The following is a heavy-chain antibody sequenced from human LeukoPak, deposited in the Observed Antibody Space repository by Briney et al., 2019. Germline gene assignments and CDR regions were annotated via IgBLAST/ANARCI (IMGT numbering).Heavy chain of an antibody. Sequence: GSLRLSCAASGFTFSSYAMSWVRQAPGKGLEWVAVISYDGSIKYYADSVKGRFTISRDSSKNTLYLQMNSLRAEDTAVYYCAKYGMTTVTYIDYWGQGTLVTVSS. J-gene: IGHJ4*02. CDR1: GFTFSSYA. V-gene: IGHV3-30*18. D-gene: IGHD4-17*01. CDR2: ISYDGSIK. CDR3: AKYGMTTVTYIDY.